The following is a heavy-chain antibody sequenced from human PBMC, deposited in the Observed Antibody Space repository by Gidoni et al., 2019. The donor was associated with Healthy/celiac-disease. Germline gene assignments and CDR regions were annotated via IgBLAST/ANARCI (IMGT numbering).Heavy chain of an antibody. CDR3: ARDLCQDTAMVGDRFDY. D-gene: IGHD5-18*01. J-gene: IGHJ4*02. CDR1: GYTFTSYG. V-gene: IGHV1-18*01. CDR2: LSAYNGNT. Sequence: VQLVQSGAAVKKPGASVKVSCKASGYTFTSYGISWVRQAPGQGLEWMGWLSAYNGNTNYAQKLQGRVTMTTDTSTSTAYMELRSLRSDDTAVYYGARDLCQDTAMVGDRFDYWGQGTLVTVSS.